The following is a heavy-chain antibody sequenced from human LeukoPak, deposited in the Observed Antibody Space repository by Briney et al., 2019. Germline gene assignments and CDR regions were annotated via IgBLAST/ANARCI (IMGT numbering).Heavy chain of an antibody. V-gene: IGHV3-30*02. CDR2: IWYGGSNK. CDR3: AKAVGYSNWFDP. D-gene: IGHD2-21*01. J-gene: IGHJ5*02. Sequence: GGSLRLSCAASGFTFSSYGMHWVRQAPGKGLEWVAVIWYGGSNKYYADSVKGRFTISRVNSKNTLYLQMNSLRAEDTAVYYCAKAVGYSNWFDPWGQGTLVTVSS. CDR1: GFTFSSYG.